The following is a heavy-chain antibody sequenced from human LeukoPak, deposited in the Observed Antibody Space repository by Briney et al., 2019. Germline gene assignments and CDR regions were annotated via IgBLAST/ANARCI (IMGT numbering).Heavy chain of an antibody. Sequence: SETLSLTCTVSGGSISSGDYYWSWIRQHPGKGLEWIGYIYHSGSAYYNPSLKSRVTISADTSKNQFSLKLSSVTAADTAVYYCARDRGDKGAFDYWGQGTLVTVSS. CDR3: ARDRGDKGAFDY. J-gene: IGHJ4*02. V-gene: IGHV4-30-4*08. CDR2: IYHSGSA. D-gene: IGHD7-27*01. CDR1: GGSISSGDYY.